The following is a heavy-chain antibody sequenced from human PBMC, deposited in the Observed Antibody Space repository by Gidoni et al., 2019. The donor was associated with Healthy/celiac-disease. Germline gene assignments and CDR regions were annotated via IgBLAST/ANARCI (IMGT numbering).Heavy chain of an antibody. CDR1: GYTFTSYG. CDR2: ISAYNGNT. CDR3: ARGKPSFGVVSSGGMDV. D-gene: IGHD3-3*01. V-gene: IGHV1-18*01. J-gene: IGHJ6*02. Sequence: QVQLVQSGAEVKKPGASVKVSCKASGYTFTSYGISWVRQAPGQGLEWMGWISAYNGNTNYAQKLQGRVTMTTDTSTSTAYMELRSLRSDDTAVYYCARGKPSFGVVSSGGMDVWGQGTTVTVSS.